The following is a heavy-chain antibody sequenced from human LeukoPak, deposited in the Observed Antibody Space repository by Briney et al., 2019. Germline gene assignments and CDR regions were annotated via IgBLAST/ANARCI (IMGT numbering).Heavy chain of an antibody. CDR1: GYTFTSYG. J-gene: IGHJ6*03. V-gene: IGHV1-18*01. CDR2: ISAYNGNT. D-gene: IGHD5-12*01. Sequence: ASVKVSCKASGYTFTSYGISWVRQAPGQGLGWMGWISAYNGNTNYAQKLQGRVTMTTDTSTSTAYMELRSLRSDDTAVYYCARGVRGYSGYDSYYYYMDVWGKGTTVTVSS. CDR3: ARGVRGYSGYDSYYYYMDV.